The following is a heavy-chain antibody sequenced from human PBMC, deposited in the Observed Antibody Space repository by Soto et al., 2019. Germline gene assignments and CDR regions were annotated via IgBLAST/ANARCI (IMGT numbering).Heavy chain of an antibody. Sequence: GGSLRLSCASSGFKFSDYWMSWVRQAPGKGLEWVGNIKHDTSEAHYADSVKGRFTITRDNIKNFLFLQMNGLRSDDTASYYCARDGLLFSGPYRPSRFDYWGLGTLVTVSS. D-gene: IGHD3-16*02. J-gene: IGHJ4*02. CDR3: ARDGLLFSGPYRPSRFDY. CDR1: GFKFSDYW. V-gene: IGHV3-7*03. CDR2: IKHDTSEA.